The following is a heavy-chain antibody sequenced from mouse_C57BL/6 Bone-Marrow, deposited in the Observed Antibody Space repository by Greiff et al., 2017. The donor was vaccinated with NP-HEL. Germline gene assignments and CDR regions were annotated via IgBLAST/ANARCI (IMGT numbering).Heavy chain of an antibody. J-gene: IGHJ4*01. CDR3: ASTVVPMDY. CDR2: INPYNGGT. V-gene: IGHV1-19*01. D-gene: IGHD1-1*01. Sequence: VQLKESGPVLVKPGASVKMSCKASGYTFTDYYMNWVKQSHGKSLEWIGVINPYNGGTSYNQKFKGKATLTVDKSSSTAYMELNSLTSEDSAVYYCASTVVPMDYWGQGTSVTVSS. CDR1: GYTFTDYY.